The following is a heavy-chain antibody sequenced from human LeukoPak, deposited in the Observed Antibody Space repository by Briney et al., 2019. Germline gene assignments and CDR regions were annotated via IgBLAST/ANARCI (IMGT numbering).Heavy chain of an antibody. D-gene: IGHD3-9*01. CDR1: GFTFSNYW. V-gene: IGHV3-74*01. Sequence: GGSLRLSCAASGFTFSNYWMHWVRQAPGKGLVWVSRINTDGSSTNYADSVKGRFTISRDNAKNTVYLQMNSLRAEDTAVYYCAKDLVDSDFWGQGTLVTVSS. J-gene: IGHJ4*02. CDR3: AKDLVDSDF. CDR2: INTDGSST.